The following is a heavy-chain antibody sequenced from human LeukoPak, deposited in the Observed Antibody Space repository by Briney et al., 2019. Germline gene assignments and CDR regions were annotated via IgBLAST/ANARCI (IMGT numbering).Heavy chain of an antibody. CDR3: VRSGLVRGVST. Sequence: PSETLSLTCSVSGDSMTNYHWTWIRQPPGKELEWIGSISYSGTTNYNPSLNSRVTMSVDTSKKQFSLRLNSVTAADPAVYYCVRSGLVRGVSTWGQGTLVTVSS. D-gene: IGHD3-10*01. V-gene: IGHV4-59*01. J-gene: IGHJ4*02. CDR2: ISYSGTT. CDR1: GDSMTNYH.